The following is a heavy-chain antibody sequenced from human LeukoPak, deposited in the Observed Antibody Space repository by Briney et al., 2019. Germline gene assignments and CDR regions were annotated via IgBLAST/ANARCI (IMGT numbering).Heavy chain of an antibody. D-gene: IGHD6-6*01. Sequence: GGSLRLSCAASGFTFSSYGMHWVRQAPGKGLEWVAVISYDGSNKYYADSVKGRFTISRDNSKNTLYLQMNSLRAEDTAVYYCAKASGYSSSSTFDYWGQGTLVTVSS. V-gene: IGHV3-30*18. CDR1: GFTFSSYG. CDR2: ISYDGSNK. J-gene: IGHJ4*02. CDR3: AKASGYSSSSTFDY.